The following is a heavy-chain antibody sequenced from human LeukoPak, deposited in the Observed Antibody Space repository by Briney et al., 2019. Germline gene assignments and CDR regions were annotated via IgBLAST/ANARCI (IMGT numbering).Heavy chain of an antibody. CDR2: IWFDGSDK. D-gene: IGHD5-12*01. Sequence: GGSLRLSCAASGFTFSSYGMHWVRQAPGKGLEWGAVIWFDGSDKYYADSVKGRSPISRDNSKNTLYLQMNSLRAEDTAVYYCARDGYSGYDFYFDYWGQGSLVTVSS. CDR1: GFTFSSYG. CDR3: ARDGYSGYDFYFDY. V-gene: IGHV3-33*01. J-gene: IGHJ4*02.